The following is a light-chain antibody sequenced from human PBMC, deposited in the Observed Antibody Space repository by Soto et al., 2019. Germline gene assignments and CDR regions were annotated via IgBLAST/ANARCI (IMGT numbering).Light chain of an antibody. Sequence: QSVLPQPPSASGTPGQRVTISCSGSSSNIGINSVSWYQQLPGTAPKLLIYNNNQRPSGVPDRFSGSKSGTSGSLAISGLQSGDEADYYCAAWDDILNGYVFGTGTKLTVL. V-gene: IGLV1-44*01. CDR2: NNN. CDR3: AAWDDILNGYV. CDR1: SSNIGINS. J-gene: IGLJ1*01.